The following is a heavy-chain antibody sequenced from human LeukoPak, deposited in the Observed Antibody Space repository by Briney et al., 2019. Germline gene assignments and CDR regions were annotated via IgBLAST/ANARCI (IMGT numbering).Heavy chain of an antibody. CDR3: VRVKGTYFDY. J-gene: IGHJ4*02. D-gene: IGHD1-1*01. CDR2: ISPSSGNI. Sequence: PGGSLRLSCVASGFPLSSYSINWIRQAPGKGLEWVSHISPSSGNIYYLDSVQGRFTVSRDNDRNSLFLQIDSPTAEDTAVYFCVRVKGTYFDYWGQGALVTVSS. V-gene: IGHV3-48*01. CDR1: GFPLSSYS.